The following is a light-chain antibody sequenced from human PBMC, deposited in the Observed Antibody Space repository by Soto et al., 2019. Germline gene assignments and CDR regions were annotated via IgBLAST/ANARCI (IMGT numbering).Light chain of an antibody. Sequence: EIVLTQSPGTLSLSPGERATLSCRASQSVSSIYLAWYQQKPGQAPRPLIYGASSRAIGILDRFSGSGSGTDFTLTISRLEPEDFAVYYCQQYGSSPWTFGQGTKVDIK. CDR2: GAS. V-gene: IGKV3-20*01. CDR3: QQYGSSPWT. J-gene: IGKJ1*01. CDR1: QSVSSIY.